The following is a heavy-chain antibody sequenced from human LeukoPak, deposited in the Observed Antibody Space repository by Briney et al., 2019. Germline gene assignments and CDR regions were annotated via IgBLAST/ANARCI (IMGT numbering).Heavy chain of an antibody. D-gene: IGHD3-3*01. Sequence: SETLSLTCAVSGYSISSGYYWGWIRQPPGKGLEWIGSIYHSGSTYYNPSLKSRVTISVDTSKNQFSLKLSSVTAADTAVYYCARPNPRFLEWLDWGQGTLVTVSS. J-gene: IGHJ4*02. CDR2: IYHSGST. CDR3: ARPNPRFLEWLD. CDR1: GYSISSGYY. V-gene: IGHV4-38-2*01.